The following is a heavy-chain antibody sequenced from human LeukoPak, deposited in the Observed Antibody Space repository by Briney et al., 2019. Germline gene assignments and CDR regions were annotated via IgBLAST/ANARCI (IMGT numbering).Heavy chain of an antibody. Sequence: GGSLRLSCAASGFTVSSNFMSWVRQAPGKGLEWVSITYSAGSTYYSASVKGRSTISRDNSKNTLDLQMNSLRVEDTAVYYCASVRTDYDFWSGYRYYYYYMDVWGKGTTVTVSS. CDR2: TYSAGST. CDR1: GFTVSSNF. D-gene: IGHD3-3*01. J-gene: IGHJ6*03. V-gene: IGHV3-53*01. CDR3: ASVRTDYDFWSGYRYYYYYMDV.